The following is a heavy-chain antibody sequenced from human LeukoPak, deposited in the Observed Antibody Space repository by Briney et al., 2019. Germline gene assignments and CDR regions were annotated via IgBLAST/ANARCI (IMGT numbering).Heavy chain of an antibody. CDR3: ARDVVGAYGTKALDD. J-gene: IGHJ4*02. CDR2: INPNSGGT. Sequence: ASVKVSCKASGYTFTGYYMHWVRQAPGQGLEWMGWINPNSGGTNYAQKFQGRVTMTRDTSISTAYMELSSLRSDDTAVYYCARDVVGAYGTKALDDWGQGTLVTVSA. V-gene: IGHV1-2*02. D-gene: IGHD1-26*01. CDR1: GYTFTGYY.